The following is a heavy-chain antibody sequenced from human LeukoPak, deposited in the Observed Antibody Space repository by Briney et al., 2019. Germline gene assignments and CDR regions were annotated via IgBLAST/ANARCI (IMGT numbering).Heavy chain of an antibody. J-gene: IGHJ6*02. CDR2: INHSGST. Sequence: PSETLSLTCAVYGGSFSGYYWSWIRQPPGKGLEWIGEINHSGSTNYNPSLKSQVTISVDTSKNQFSLKLSSVTAADTAVYYCARRAFLEWFPHDYYYYGMDVWGQGTTVTVSS. CDR1: GGSFSGYY. V-gene: IGHV4-34*01. CDR3: ARRAFLEWFPHDYYYYGMDV. D-gene: IGHD3-3*02.